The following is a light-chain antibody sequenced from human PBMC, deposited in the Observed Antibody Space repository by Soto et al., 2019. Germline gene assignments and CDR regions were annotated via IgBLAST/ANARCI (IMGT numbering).Light chain of an antibody. J-gene: IGKJ1*01. Sequence: IPLTQSPATVSVSPGETVTLSCRASQNIYSNLGWYQQRPGQAPRLIIYRVSTRATGIPARFSGSGSGTEFTLTINSLQSEDFAVYYCQQYHNLWAFGRGTKVDIK. CDR2: RVS. V-gene: IGKV3-15*01. CDR1: QNIYSN. CDR3: QQYHNLWA.